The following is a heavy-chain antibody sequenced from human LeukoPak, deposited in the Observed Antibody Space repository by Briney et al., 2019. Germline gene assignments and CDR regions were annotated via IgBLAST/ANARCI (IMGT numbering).Heavy chain of an antibody. Sequence: GGSLRLSCAASGFTFSNAWMSCVRQAPGKGLEWVGRIKSKTDGGTTDYAAPVKGRFTISRDDSKNTLYLQMNSLKTEDTAVYYCTTDSSDYGDYSRLDYWGQGTLVTVSS. CDR1: GFTFSNAW. V-gene: IGHV3-15*01. J-gene: IGHJ4*02. CDR2: IKSKTDGGTT. D-gene: IGHD4-17*01. CDR3: TTDSSDYGDYSRLDY.